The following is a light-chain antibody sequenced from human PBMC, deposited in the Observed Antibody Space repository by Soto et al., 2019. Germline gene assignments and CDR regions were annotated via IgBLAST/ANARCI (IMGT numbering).Light chain of an antibody. CDR3: QQANSVPIT. Sequence: DIQMTQSPSSVSASVGDRVTITCRASQGITNRLAWYQQKPGQAPKLLIYEASSLQSGVPSRISGSVSGTDFTLTSSSLQPEDVATYYCQQANSVPITFGQGTRLEIK. CDR2: EAS. CDR1: QGITNR. V-gene: IGKV1D-12*01. J-gene: IGKJ5*01.